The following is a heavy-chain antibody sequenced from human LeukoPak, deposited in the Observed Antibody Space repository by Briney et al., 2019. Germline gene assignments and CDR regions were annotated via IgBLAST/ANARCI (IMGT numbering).Heavy chain of an antibody. CDR2: MKYDGSEK. V-gene: IGHV3-7*01. Sequence: PGGSLRLSCAASGFTFSSYWMSWVRQAPGKGLEWVANMKYDGSEKDYVDSVKGRFTISRDNAKNSLYLQMNSLRAEDTAVYYCARYRGYSGYERMDYWGQGTLVIVSS. CDR1: GFTFSSYW. CDR3: ARYRGYSGYERMDY. D-gene: IGHD5-12*01. J-gene: IGHJ4*02.